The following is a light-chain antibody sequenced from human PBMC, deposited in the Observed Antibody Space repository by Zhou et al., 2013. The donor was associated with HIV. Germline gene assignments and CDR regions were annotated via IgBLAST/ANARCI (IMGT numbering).Light chain of an antibody. CDR2: AAS. V-gene: IGKV1-39*01. CDR1: QTIINY. CDR3: QQSYSTSRGTWT. Sequence: DIQMTQSPSSLSASVGDRVTITCRASQTIINYLNWYQQKPGKAPNLLIYAASSLQGGVPSRFSGSGSGTDFTLTISGLQPEDFATYYCQQSYSTSRGTWTFGQGTKVEIK. J-gene: IGKJ1*01.